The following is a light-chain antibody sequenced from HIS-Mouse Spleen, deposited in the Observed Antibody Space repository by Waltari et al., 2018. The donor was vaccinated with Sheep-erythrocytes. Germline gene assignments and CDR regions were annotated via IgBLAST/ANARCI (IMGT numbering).Light chain of an antibody. CDR1: SSDVAGYNP. CDR3: CSYAGSYNHV. Sequence: QSALPQPRSVSGAPGQSVTISCTGTSSDVAGYNPVSWYQQHPGKAPKLMIYDVSKRPSGVPDRFSGSKSGNTASLTISGLQAEDEADYYCCSYAGSYNHVFATGTKVTVL. J-gene: IGLJ1*01. CDR2: DVS. V-gene: IGLV2-11*01.